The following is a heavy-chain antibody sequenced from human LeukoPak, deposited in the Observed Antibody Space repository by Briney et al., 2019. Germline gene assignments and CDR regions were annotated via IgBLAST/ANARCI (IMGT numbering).Heavy chain of an antibody. V-gene: IGHV3-9*01. D-gene: IGHD3-10*01. CDR1: GFTFDDYA. CDR3: ARVTTSGSYKFDN. Sequence: GGTLSLSCAASGFTFDDYAMHWVRQAPGKGLERVSGITWNNGNIGYADSVKGRFTLSRDNSKNTLYLQMNSLRAEDTAVYYCARVTTSGSYKFDNWGQGTLVTVSS. CDR2: ITWNNGNI. J-gene: IGHJ4*02.